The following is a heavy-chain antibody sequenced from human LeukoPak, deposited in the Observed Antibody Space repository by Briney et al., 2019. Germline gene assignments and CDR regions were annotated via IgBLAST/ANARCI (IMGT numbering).Heavy chain of an antibody. CDR1: GYTFTSYD. CDR3: ARRDSSSWYYNYYYYGMDV. CDR2: MNPNSGNT. V-gene: IGHV1-8*01. D-gene: IGHD6-13*01. Sequence: ASVKVSCKASGYTFTSYDINWVRQATGQGLEWMGWMNPNSGNTGYAQKFQGRVTMTRNTSISTAYMELSSLRSEDTAVYYCARRDSSSWYYNYYYYGMDVWGQGTTVTVS. J-gene: IGHJ6*02.